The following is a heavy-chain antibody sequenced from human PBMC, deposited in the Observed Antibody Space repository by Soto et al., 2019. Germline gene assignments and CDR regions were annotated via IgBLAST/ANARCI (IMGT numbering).Heavy chain of an antibody. CDR1: GFTFSNAW. CDR2: IKSKTDGGTT. CDR3: TTKLRFLEWLLSLGRASDAFDI. D-gene: IGHD3-3*01. Sequence: GESLKISCAASGFTFSNAWMNWVRQAPGKGLEWVGRIKSKTDGGTTDYAAPVKGRFIISRDDSKNTLYLQMNSLKTEDTAVYYCTTKLRFLEWLLSLGRASDAFDIWGQGTMVTVSS. J-gene: IGHJ3*02. V-gene: IGHV3-15*07.